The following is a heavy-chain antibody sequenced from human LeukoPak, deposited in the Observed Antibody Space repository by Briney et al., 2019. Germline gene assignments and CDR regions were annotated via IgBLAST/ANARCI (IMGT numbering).Heavy chain of an antibody. V-gene: IGHV3-72*01. CDR2: TRNKANSYTT. Sequence: PGGSLRLSCAASGFTFSDHYTDWVRQAPGKGLEWVGRTRNKANSYTTEYAASVKGRFTISRDDSKNSLYLQMNSLKTEDTAVYYCARGPDYFDYWGQGTLVTVSS. CDR1: GFTFSDHY. J-gene: IGHJ4*02. CDR3: ARGPDYFDY.